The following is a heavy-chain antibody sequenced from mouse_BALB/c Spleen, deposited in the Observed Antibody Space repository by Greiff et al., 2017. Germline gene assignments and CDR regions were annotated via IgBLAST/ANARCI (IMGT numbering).Heavy chain of an antibody. Sequence: VQLQQPGAELVKPGTSVKLSCKASGYNFTSYWINWVKLRPGQGLEWIGDIYPGSGSTNYNEKFKSKATLTVDTSSSTAYMQLSSLASEDSALYYCAREIYYGSLYAMDYWGQGTSVTVSS. CDR1: GYNFTSYW. J-gene: IGHJ4*01. V-gene: IGHV1-55*01. CDR3: AREIYYGSLYAMDY. CDR2: IYPGSGST. D-gene: IGHD1-1*01.